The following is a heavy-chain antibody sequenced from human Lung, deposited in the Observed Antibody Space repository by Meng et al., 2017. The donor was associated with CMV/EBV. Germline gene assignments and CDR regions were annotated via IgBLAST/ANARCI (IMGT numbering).Heavy chain of an antibody. J-gene: IGHJ4*02. Sequence: VSDGSIGSGTFYWSWVRQPPGKGVEWIGYNSYSGSIYSNPSLKSRVTISVDTSKNQFSLKLTSVTAADTAVYFCARAGLARGYFDYWGQGALVTVSS. CDR2: NSYSGSI. D-gene: IGHD3-10*01. CDR1: DGSIGSGTFY. CDR3: ARAGLARGYFDY. V-gene: IGHV4-30-4*08.